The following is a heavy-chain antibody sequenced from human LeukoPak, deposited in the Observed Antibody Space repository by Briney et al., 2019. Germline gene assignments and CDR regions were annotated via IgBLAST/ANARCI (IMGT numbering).Heavy chain of an antibody. CDR1: GLTLSNYG. CDR3: AKRGVVIRVILVGFHKEAYYFDS. J-gene: IGHJ4*02. V-gene: IGHV3-23*01. CDR2: ISDSGGRT. D-gene: IGHD3-22*01. Sequence: GGSLRLSCAVSGLTLSNYGMTWVRQAPGKGLEWVAGISDSGGRTNYADSVKGRFTISRDNPKNTIYLQMNSLRAEDTAVYFCAKRGVVIRVILVGFHKEAYYFDSWGQGALVTVSS.